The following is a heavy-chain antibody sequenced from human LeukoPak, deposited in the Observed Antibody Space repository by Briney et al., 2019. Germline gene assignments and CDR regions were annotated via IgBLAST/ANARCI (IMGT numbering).Heavy chain of an antibody. J-gene: IGHJ5*02. CDR1: GFTFSNYG. D-gene: IGHD6-13*01. CDR3: AREFSTIAAAGGFDP. V-gene: IGHV3-30*03. CDR2: ISYDGRNK. Sequence: GGSLRLSCAASGFTFSNYGMHWVRQAPGKGLEWVAVISYDGRNKYYADPVKGRFTISRDNSKNTLYLQMNSLRAEDTAVYYCAREFSTIAAAGGFDPWGQGTLVTVSS.